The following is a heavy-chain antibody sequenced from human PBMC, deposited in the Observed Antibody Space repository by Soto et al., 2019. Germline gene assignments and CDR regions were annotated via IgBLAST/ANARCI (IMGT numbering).Heavy chain of an antibody. CDR3: AAGWLRFLEWFPQPYYGMDV. Sequence: SETLSLTCTVSGGSISSYYWSWIRQPPWKGLEWIGYIYYSGSTNYNPSLKSRVTISVDTSKNQFSLKLSSVTAADTAVYYCAAGWLRFLEWFPQPYYGMDVWGQGTTVTVSS. V-gene: IGHV4-59*08. CDR2: IYYSGST. D-gene: IGHD3-3*01. J-gene: IGHJ6*02. CDR1: GGSISSYY.